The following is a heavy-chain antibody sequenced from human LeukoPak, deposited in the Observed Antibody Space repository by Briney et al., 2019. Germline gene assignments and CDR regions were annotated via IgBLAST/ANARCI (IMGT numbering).Heavy chain of an antibody. J-gene: IGHJ4*02. CDR2: IYYSGST. Sequence: PSETLSLTCTVSGGSISSYYWSWIRQPPGKGLEWIGYIYYSGSTNYNPSLKSRVTISVDTSKNQFSLKLSSVTAADTAVYYCARGLRSGGSYKGLGYFDYWGQGTLVTVSS. V-gene: IGHV4-59*01. CDR1: GGSISSYY. D-gene: IGHD2-15*01. CDR3: ARGLRSGGSYKGLGYFDY.